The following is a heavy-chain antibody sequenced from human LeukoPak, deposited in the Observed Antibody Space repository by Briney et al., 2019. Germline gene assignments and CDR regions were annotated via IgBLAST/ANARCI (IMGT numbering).Heavy chain of an antibody. CDR3: ARGNITILGVVIDPYGMDV. D-gene: IGHD3-3*01. J-gene: IGHJ6*02. Sequence: SVKVSCKASGGTFSSYAISWVRQAPGQGLEWMGRIIPTLGIANYAQKFQGRVTITADKSTSTAYMELSSLRSEDTAVYYCARGNITILGVVIDPYGMDVWGQGTTVTVSS. V-gene: IGHV1-69*04. CDR2: IIPTLGIA. CDR1: GGTFSSYA.